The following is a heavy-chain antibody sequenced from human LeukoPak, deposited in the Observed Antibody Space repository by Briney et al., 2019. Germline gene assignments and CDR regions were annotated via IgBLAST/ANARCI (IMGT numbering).Heavy chain of an antibody. CDR2: LYYGGST. Sequence: SETLSLTCTVSGGSISSTNYYWGWIRQPPGKGLEWIGSLYYGGSTYYNPSLKSRITISVDMSKNQFSLKLSSVTAADTAVYYCARAYSSFGVFAYYYYMDVWGKGTTVTVSS. J-gene: IGHJ6*03. CDR1: GGSISSTNYY. V-gene: IGHV4-39*07. CDR3: ARAYSSFGVFAYYYYMDV. D-gene: IGHD6-6*01.